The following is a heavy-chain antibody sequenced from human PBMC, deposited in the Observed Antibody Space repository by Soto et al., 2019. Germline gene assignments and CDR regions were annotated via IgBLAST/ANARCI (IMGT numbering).Heavy chain of an antibody. CDR3: ARRRAIAAAGRGWWFDP. D-gene: IGHD6-13*01. J-gene: IGHJ5*02. Sequence: PSETLSLTCAVYGGSFSGYYWSWIRQPPGKGLEWIGEINHSGSTNYNPSLKSRVTISVDTSKNQFSLKLSSVTAADTAVYYCARRRAIAAAGRGWWFDPWGQGTLVTVSS. CDR1: GGSFSGYY. V-gene: IGHV4-34*01. CDR2: INHSGST.